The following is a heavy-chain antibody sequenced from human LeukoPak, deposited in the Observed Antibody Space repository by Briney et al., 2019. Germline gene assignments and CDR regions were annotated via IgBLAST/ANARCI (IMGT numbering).Heavy chain of an antibody. CDR2: ISDTGGST. D-gene: IGHD3-10*01. V-gene: IGHV3-23*01. CDR3: ARDAPGSSHTLDY. Sequence: PGGSLRLSCAASGFTFSNYAMGWVRQAPGKGLEWVSAISDTGGSTYYAYSMEGRFAISRDSSKSILYLQMSSLRAEDTAVYYSARDAPGSSHTLDYWGQGTLVTVSS. J-gene: IGHJ4*02. CDR1: GFTFSNYA.